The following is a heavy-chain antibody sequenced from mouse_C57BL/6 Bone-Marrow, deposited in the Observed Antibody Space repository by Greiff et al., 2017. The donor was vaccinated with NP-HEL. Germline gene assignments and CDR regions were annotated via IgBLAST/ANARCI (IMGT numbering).Heavy chain of an antibody. D-gene: IGHD1-1*01. J-gene: IGHJ1*03. V-gene: IGHV3-6*01. Sequence: EVKLMESGPGLVKPSQSLSLTCSVTGYSITSGYYWNWIRQFPGNKLEWMGYLSYDGSNNYNPSLKNRISITRDTSKNQFFLKLNSVTTEDTATYYCASKSYYGSSSLWYFDVWGTGTTVTVSS. CDR2: LSYDGSN. CDR1: GYSITSGYY. CDR3: ASKSYYGSSSLWYFDV.